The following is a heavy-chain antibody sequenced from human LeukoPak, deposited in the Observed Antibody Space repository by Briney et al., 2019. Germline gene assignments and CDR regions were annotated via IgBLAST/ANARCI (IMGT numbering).Heavy chain of an antibody. J-gene: IGHJ4*02. CDR2: IFYSGST. Sequence: SETLSLTCTVSGGSIRSSSDYWAWIRQPPGEGLEWIGSIFYSGSTYYNPSLKSRVTISVDTSKNQFSLKLTSVTAADAAVYYCARHGQERAMVNPLYYFDYWGQGTLVTVSS. V-gene: IGHV4-39*01. D-gene: IGHD5-18*01. CDR3: ARHGQERAMVNPLYYFDY. CDR1: GGSIRSSSDY.